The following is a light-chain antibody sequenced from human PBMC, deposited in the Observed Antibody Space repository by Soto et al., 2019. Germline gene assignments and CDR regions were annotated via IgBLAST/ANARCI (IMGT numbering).Light chain of an antibody. J-gene: IGLJ3*02. V-gene: IGLV1-40*01. CDR1: SSNIGAGYD. CDR3: QSYDSSLRGSV. Sequence: QPVLTQPPSVSGAPGQRGTISCTGSSSNIGAGYDVHWYQQLPGTAPKLLIYGNSNRPSGVPDRFSGSKSGTSASLAITGLQAVDEADYYCQSYDSSLRGSVFGGGTKLTVL. CDR2: GNS.